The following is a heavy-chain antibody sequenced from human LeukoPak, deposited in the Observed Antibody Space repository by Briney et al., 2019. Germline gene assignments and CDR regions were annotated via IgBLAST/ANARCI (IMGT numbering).Heavy chain of an antibody. Sequence: GGSLRLSCAASGFTFSSYTMNWVRQAPGKGLESVSRINTDGTVTTYADSVKGRFTVSRDNADNTMFLQMNSVRDEDTAVYYCATKQWLAPPPDSWGQGTPVTVSS. J-gene: IGHJ4*02. V-gene: IGHV3-74*01. CDR3: ATKQWLAPPPDS. CDR2: INTDGTVT. CDR1: GFTFSSYT. D-gene: IGHD6-19*01.